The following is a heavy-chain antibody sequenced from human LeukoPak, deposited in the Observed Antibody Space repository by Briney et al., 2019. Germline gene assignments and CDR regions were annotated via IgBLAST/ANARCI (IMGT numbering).Heavy chain of an antibody. Sequence: ASVKVSCKASGYTFTSYGISWVRQAPGQGLEWMGWISAYNGNTNYAQRLQGRVTMTTDTSTSTAYMELRSLRSDDTAVYYCARFDLRFLEWLYPPPDQGVDYWGQGTLVTVSS. V-gene: IGHV1-18*01. J-gene: IGHJ4*02. CDR3: ARFDLRFLEWLYPPPDQGVDY. CDR2: ISAYNGNT. D-gene: IGHD3-3*01. CDR1: GYTFTSYG.